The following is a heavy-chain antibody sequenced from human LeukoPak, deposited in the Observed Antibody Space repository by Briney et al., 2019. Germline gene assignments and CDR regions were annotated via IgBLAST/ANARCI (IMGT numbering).Heavy chain of an antibody. V-gene: IGHV3-23*01. CDR2: ISASGHIS. Sequence: GGSLRLSCAVSGITFSSYAINWVRQAPGKGLEWVSIISASGHISNYAESVKGRFTISRDNFKNTLYLQMSSLRVEDTAMYYCAMEGSDIWGQGTMVTVSS. J-gene: IGHJ3*02. CDR1: GITFSSYA. D-gene: IGHD3-10*01. CDR3: AMEGSDI.